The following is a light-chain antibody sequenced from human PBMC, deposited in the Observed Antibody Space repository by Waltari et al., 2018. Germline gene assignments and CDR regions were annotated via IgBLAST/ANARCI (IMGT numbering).Light chain of an antibody. J-gene: IGLJ2*01. CDR1: SRRKYY. V-gene: IGLV3-19*01. CDR2: GRY. CDR3: NSRDISAKHHVL. Sequence: SSELTQEPAVSVALGQPVTITCQGDSRRKYYSGWYQQKPGQAPLLVIYGRYTRPSGIPDRFSASSSGDTASLTITGTQAEDEADYYCNSRDISAKHHVLFGGGTKLTVL.